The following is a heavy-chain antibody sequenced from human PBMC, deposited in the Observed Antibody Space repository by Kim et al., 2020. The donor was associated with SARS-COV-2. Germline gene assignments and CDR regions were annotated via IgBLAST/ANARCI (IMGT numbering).Heavy chain of an antibody. D-gene: IGHD3-22*01. Sequence: SETLSLTCTVSGGSISSGGYYWSWIRQHPGKGLEWIGYIYYSGSTYYNPSLKSRVTISVDTSKNQFSLKLSSVTAADTAVYYCARDSPNYYDSSGYYYRAFDIWGQGTMVTVSS. CDR1: GGSISSGGYY. CDR3: ARDSPNYYDSSGYYYRAFDI. CDR2: IYYSGST. J-gene: IGHJ3*02. V-gene: IGHV4-31*03.